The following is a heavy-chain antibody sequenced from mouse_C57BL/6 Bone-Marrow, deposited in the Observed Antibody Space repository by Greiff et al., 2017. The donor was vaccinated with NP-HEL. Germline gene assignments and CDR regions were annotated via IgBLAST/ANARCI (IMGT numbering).Heavy chain of an antibody. CDR2: IDPNSGGT. Sequence: QVQLQQPGAELVKPGASVKLSCKASGYTFPSYWMHWVKQRPGRGLEWIGRIDPNSGGTKYNEKFKSKATLTVDKPSSTAYMQLSSLTSEDSAVYYCATYDYDPHYYAMDYWGQGTSVTVSS. CDR1: GYTFPSYW. J-gene: IGHJ4*01. V-gene: IGHV1-72*01. CDR3: ATYDYDPHYYAMDY. D-gene: IGHD2-4*01.